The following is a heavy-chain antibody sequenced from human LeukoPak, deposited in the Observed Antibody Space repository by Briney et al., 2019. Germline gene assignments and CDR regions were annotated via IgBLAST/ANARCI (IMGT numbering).Heavy chain of an antibody. CDR1: GFTFSTYS. D-gene: IGHD3-22*01. CDR2: ISGSSSYI. CDR3: ARAAYYYDSSGYYDDY. V-gene: IGHV3-21*01. J-gene: IGHJ4*02. Sequence: GGSLRLSYAASGFTFSTYSMNWVRQAPGKGLEWVSSISGSSSYIYYADSVKGRFTISRDNAKNSLYLQMNSLRAEDTAVYYCARAAYYYDSSGYYDDYWGQGTLVTVSS.